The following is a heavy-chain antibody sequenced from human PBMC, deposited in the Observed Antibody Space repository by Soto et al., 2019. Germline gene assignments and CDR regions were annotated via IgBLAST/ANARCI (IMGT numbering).Heavy chain of an antibody. D-gene: IGHD5-12*01. CDR3: VRWRVATITSPGNTLDI. J-gene: IGHJ3*02. V-gene: IGHV3-74*01. Sequence: GGSLRLSCAASGFTLSNYWMHWVRQPPGKGLVWVSRLSSDGSSTTYADSVKGRFTISRDNAKNTLYLQMHSLRAEDTAIYYCVRWRVATITSPGNTLDIWGHGTMVTVSS. CDR1: GFTLSNYW. CDR2: LSSDGSST.